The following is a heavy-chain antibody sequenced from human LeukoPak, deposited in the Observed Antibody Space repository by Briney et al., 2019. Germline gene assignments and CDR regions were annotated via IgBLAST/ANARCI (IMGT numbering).Heavy chain of an antibody. V-gene: IGHV4-34*01. CDR1: GGSFSGYY. Sequence: PSETLSLTCAVYGGSFSGYYWSWIRQPPGKGLEWIGEINHSGSTNYNPSLKSRVTISVDTSKNQFSLKLSSVTAADTAVYYCARAPTGTRYVFDYWGQGTLVTVSS. CDR3: ARAPTGTRYVFDY. J-gene: IGHJ4*02. D-gene: IGHD2-2*01. CDR2: INHSGST.